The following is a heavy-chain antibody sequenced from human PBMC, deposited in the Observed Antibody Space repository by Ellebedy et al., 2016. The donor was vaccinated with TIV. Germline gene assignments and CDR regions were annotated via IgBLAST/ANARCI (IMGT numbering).Heavy chain of an antibody. CDR1: GYTFTSYY. J-gene: IGHJ3*02. CDR3: ARDLYSSQPRYAFDI. V-gene: IGHV1-46*01. D-gene: IGHD5-18*01. CDR2: INPSGGST. Sequence: ASVKVSCKASGYTFTSYYMHWVRQAPGQGLEWMGIINPSGGSTSYAQKFQGRVTMTRDTSTSTVYMELSSLRSEDTAVYYCARDLYSSQPRYAFDIWGQGTMVTVSS.